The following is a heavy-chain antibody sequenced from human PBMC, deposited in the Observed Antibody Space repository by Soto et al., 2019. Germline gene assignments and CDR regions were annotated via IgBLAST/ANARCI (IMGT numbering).Heavy chain of an antibody. CDR2: INPNSGGT. CDR3: ARGEIAVDSNAAFDI. J-gene: IGHJ3*02. D-gene: IGHD6-19*01. Sequence: GASVKVSCKASGYTFTGYYMQWVRQAPGQGLERMGWINPNSGGTNYAQKFQGWVTMTRDTSISTAYMELSRLRSDDTAVYYCARGEIAVDSNAAFDIWGQGTMVTVSS. V-gene: IGHV1-2*04. CDR1: GYTFTGYY.